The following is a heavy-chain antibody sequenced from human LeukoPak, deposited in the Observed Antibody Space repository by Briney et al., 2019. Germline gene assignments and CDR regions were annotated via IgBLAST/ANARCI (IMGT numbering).Heavy chain of an antibody. V-gene: IGHV3-23*01. CDR3: AKWGDYDILTGYYVSDF. J-gene: IGHJ4*02. CDR1: GSIFRNYA. D-gene: IGHD3-9*01. CDR2: ITGSGDTP. Sequence: GGPLRPSCAAPGSIFRNYAMSWGRKAPGKGLKWVSAITGSGDTPYYARSLKGRFTISRDNSKNALYVEMNALRAEDTAVYYCAKWGDYDILTGYYVSDFWGQGTLVTVSS.